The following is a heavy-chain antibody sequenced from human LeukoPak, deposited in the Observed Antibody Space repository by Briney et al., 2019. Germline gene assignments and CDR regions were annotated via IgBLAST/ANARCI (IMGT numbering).Heavy chain of an antibody. J-gene: IGHJ5*02. V-gene: IGHV4-39*07. D-gene: IGHD2-2*01. CDR3: ARMPPYCSSTSCYSNWFDP. CDR1: GDSFSSVTDY. Sequence: SETLSLTCTVSGDSFSSVTDYWAWIRQPPGTGLEWIASGDYSGGTYYNPSLKSRVTISVDTPKNQFSLKLSSVTAADTAVYYCARMPPYCSSTSCYSNWFDPWGQGTLVTVSS. CDR2: GDYSGGT.